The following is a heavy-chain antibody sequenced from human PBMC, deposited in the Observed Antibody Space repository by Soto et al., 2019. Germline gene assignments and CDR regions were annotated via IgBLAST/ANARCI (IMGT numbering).Heavy chain of an antibody. D-gene: IGHD6-19*01. CDR1: GYTFTSYG. V-gene: IGHV1-18*01. J-gene: IGHJ6*01. CDR3: ARGRSSGWYSPYYYGMDV. Sequence: ASVKVSCKASGYTFTSYGISWVRQAPGQGLEWMGWISAYNGNTNYAQKLQGRVTMTTDTSTSTAYMELRSLRSDDTAVYYCARGRSSGWYSPYYYGMDVWGQGTTVTVSS. CDR2: ISAYNGNT.